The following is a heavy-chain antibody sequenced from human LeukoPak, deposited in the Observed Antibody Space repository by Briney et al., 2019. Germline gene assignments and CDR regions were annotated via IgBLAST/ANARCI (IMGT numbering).Heavy chain of an antibody. V-gene: IGHV3-7*01. CDR2: IKQDGSEK. CDR3: ARQYSSAFGGNFDY. Sequence: PGGSLRLSCAASGFTFSSYWMSWVRQAPGKGLEWVANIKQDGSEKYYVDSVKGRFTISRDNAKNSLYLQMNSLRAEDTAVYYCARQYSSAFGGNFDYWGQGTLVTVSS. J-gene: IGHJ4*02. D-gene: IGHD6-25*01. CDR1: GFTFSSYW.